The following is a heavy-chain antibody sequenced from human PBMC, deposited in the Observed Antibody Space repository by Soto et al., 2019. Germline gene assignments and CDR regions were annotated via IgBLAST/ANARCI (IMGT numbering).Heavy chain of an antibody. Sequence: QVQLVQSGAEVKPPGASVKVSCKASGYTFTGHYMHWVRQVSGRRLEFLGWLKPDNGGTYYAPKFQGRVTFTRDTSNTIAYMEMSGLHSGDTAVYFCARDLCPLGSGSPCPTFGMDVWGQGTTVAVTS. CDR1: GYTFTGHY. V-gene: IGHV1-2*02. J-gene: IGHJ6*02. D-gene: IGHD3-10*01. CDR3: ARDLCPLGSGSPCPTFGMDV. CDR2: LKPDNGGT.